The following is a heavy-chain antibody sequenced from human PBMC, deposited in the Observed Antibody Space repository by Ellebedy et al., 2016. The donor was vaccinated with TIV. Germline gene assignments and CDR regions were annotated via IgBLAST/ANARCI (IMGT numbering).Heavy chain of an antibody. Sequence: MPSETLSLTCAVYGGSLSGYFWGWIRQPPGTGLEWIGEINASGPTNYNPSLKTRVTISVDTPKKQLSLRLPSVTAADTAVYYCARARGQYLYGSGSYFTNWGQGEMVTVSS. D-gene: IGHD3-10*01. V-gene: IGHV4-34*01. CDR2: INASGPT. CDR3: ARARGQYLYGSGSYFTN. J-gene: IGHJ4*02. CDR1: GGSLSGYF.